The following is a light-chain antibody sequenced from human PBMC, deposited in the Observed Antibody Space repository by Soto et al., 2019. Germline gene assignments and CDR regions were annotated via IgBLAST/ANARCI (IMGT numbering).Light chain of an antibody. J-gene: IGKJ4*01. CDR2: GAS. CDR3: QQYNHWPPLT. Sequence: ELVMTQSQSTLSVSPGERATLSCRASQSVGRNLAWYQQKPGQAPRLLIYGASTRATGIPARFSGSGSGTEFTLTISSLQSEDFAVYSCQQYNHWPPLTFGGGTKVEIK. V-gene: IGKV3-15*01. CDR1: QSVGRN.